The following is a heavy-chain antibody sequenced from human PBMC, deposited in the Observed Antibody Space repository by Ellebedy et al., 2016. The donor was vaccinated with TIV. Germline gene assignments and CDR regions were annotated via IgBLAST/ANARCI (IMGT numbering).Heavy chain of an antibody. D-gene: IGHD2-2*01. CDR1: GFAFSSYV. CDR3: ARDSGYCTSTGCRGDAFDI. J-gene: IGHJ3*02. CDR2: IWYDGSIE. V-gene: IGHV3-33*01. Sequence: PGGSLRLSCVASGFAFSSYVIHWVRQAPGKGLDWVAVIWYDGSIENYADSVKGRFTISRDNAKNSLYLQMNSLRAEDTAVYYCARDSGYCTSTGCRGDAFDIWGQGTMVTVSS.